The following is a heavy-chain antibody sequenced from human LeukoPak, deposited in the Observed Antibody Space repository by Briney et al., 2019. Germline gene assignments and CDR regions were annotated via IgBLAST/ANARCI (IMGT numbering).Heavy chain of an antibody. V-gene: IGHV3-48*01. CDR1: GFTFSAYS. CDR3: ARFSCSSTSCFDYFDY. CDR2: ISGSSSTM. Sequence: PGGSLRLSCAASGFTFSAYSMNWVRQAPGKGLEWVSYISGSSSTMYYADSVKGRFTISRDSAKNSLYLQMNSLRAEDTAVYYCARFSCSSTSCFDYFDYWGQGTLVTVSS. D-gene: IGHD2-2*01. J-gene: IGHJ4*02.